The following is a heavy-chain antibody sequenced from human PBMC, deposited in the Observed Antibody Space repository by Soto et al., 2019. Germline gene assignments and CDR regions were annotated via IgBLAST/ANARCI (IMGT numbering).Heavy chain of an antibody. D-gene: IGHD1-7*01. Sequence: ETLSLTCAVYGGSSSGYYWSWIRQPPGKGLEWIGEINHSGSTNYNPSLKSRVTISVDTSKNQFSLKLSSVTAADTAVYYCARVSGTTYYFDYWGQGTLVTVSS. V-gene: IGHV4-34*01. J-gene: IGHJ4*02. CDR1: GGSSSGYY. CDR2: INHSGST. CDR3: ARVSGTTYYFDY.